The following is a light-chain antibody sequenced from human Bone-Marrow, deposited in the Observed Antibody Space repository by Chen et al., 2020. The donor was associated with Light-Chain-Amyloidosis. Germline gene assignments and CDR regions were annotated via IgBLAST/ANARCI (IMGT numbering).Light chain of an antibody. V-gene: IGLV3-25*03. CDR2: RDT. CDR1: DLPTKY. Sequence: SYELTQPPSLSVSPGQTARITCSGDDLPTKYAYWYQQKPGQAPVLVIQRDTERPSGISERFSGSSSGTTATLTISGVQAEDEADYHCQSADSSGTYEVIFGGGTKLTVL. J-gene: IGLJ2*01. CDR3: QSADSSGTYEVI.